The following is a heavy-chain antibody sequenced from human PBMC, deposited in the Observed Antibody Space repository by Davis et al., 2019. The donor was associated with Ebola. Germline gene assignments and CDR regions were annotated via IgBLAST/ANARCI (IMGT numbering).Heavy chain of an antibody. CDR1: GFTFDDYA. Sequence: SLKISCAASGFTFDDYAMHWVRQAPGKGLEWVSGISWNSGSIGYADSVKGRFTISRDNSKNTLYLQMNSLRAEDTAVYYCATTPQYSSGQNKPFDYWGQGTLVTVSS. CDR3: ATTPQYSSGQNKPFDY. CDR2: ISWNSGSI. D-gene: IGHD6-19*01. V-gene: IGHV3-9*01. J-gene: IGHJ4*02.